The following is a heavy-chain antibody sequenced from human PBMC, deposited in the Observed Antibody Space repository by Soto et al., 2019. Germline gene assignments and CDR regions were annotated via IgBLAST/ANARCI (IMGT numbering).Heavy chain of an antibody. J-gene: IGHJ4*02. CDR2: ISYDGSNK. Sequence: GSLRLSCAASGFTFSSYAMHWVRQAPGKGLEWVAVISYDGSNKYYADSVKGRFTISRDNSKNTPYLQMNSLRAEDTAVYYCAGDSVGTALDFWGQGTLVTVSS. D-gene: IGHD1-26*01. V-gene: IGHV3-30-3*01. CDR3: AGDSVGTALDF. CDR1: GFTFSSYA.